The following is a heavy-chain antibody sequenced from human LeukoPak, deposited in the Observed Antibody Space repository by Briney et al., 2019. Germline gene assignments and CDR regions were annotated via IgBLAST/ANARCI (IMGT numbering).Heavy chain of an antibody. CDR2: IDPNSGGT. CDR3: ARHIIVVVPAARGEDY. CDR1: GYTFTGYY. J-gene: IGHJ4*02. V-gene: IGHV1-2*02. D-gene: IGHD2-2*01. Sequence: ASVKVSCKASGYTFTGYYMHWVRQAPGQGLEWMGWIDPNSGGTNYAQKFQGRVTMTRDTSISTAYMELSRLRSDDTAVYYCARHIIVVVPAARGEDYWGQGTLVTLSS.